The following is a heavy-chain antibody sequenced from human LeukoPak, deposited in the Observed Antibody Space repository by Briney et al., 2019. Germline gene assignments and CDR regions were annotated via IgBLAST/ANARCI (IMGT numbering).Heavy chain of an antibody. D-gene: IGHD1-1*01. CDR2: VSSSGTT. V-gene: IGHV4-4*07. CDR1: GGSISSYY. Sequence: SETLSLTCTVSGGSISSYYWTWIRQPAGKGLDWIGRVSSSGTTNYNPSIKSRVTISVDPSKNQFSLNLTSVPAADTAVYYCARDANARAWDYWGQGTLVTVSS. CDR3: ARDANARAWDY. J-gene: IGHJ4*02.